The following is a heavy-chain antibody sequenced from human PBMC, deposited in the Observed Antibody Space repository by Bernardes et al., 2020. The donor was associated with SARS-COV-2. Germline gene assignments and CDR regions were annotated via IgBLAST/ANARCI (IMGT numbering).Heavy chain of an antibody. V-gene: IGHV3-30*19. CDR2: ISSGGGYTYYTE. Sequence: WGSLRLSCVMSGITFSTSGMHWVRQPPGKGLEWVAFISSGGGYTYYTEDYTDAVKGRFTIPRDDSSNTLYLNMSSLRTDDTALYYCARDGPHQDVDHWGQGTLVTVSS. CDR3: ARDGPHQDVDH. J-gene: IGHJ4*02. CDR1: GITFSTSG.